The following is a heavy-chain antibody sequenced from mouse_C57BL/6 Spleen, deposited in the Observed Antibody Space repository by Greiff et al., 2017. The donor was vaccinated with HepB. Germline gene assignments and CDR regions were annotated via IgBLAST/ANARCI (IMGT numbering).Heavy chain of an antibody. J-gene: IGHJ2*01. V-gene: IGHV5-4*03. CDR3: ARRGITTVVAFYYFDY. Sequence: EVMLVESGGGLVKPGGSLKLSCAASGFTFSSYAMSWVRQTQEKRLEWVATISDGGSYTYYPDNVKGRFTISRDNAKNNLYLQMSYLKSEDTAMYYCARRGITTVVAFYYFDYWGQGTTLTVSS. CDR2: ISDGGSYT. D-gene: IGHD1-1*01. CDR1: GFTFSSYA.